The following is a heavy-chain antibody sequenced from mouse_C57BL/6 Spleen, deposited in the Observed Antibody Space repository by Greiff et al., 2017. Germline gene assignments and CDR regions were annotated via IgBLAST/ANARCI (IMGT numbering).Heavy chain of an antibody. CDR2: ISSVSSTI. J-gene: IGHJ2*01. V-gene: IGHV5-17*01. CDR1: GFTFSDYG. CDR3: ARDWGDYFDY. Sequence: EVKLVESGGGLVKPGGSLKLSCAASGFTFSDYGMHWVRQAPEKGLEWVAYISSVSSTIYYADTVKGRFTISRDNAKNTLFLQMTSLRSEDTAMYYCARDWGDYFDYWGQGTTLTVSS.